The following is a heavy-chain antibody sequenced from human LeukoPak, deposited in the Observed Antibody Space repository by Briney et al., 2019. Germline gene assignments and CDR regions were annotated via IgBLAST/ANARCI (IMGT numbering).Heavy chain of an antibody. CDR3: ARHYYDSSGYYHDAFDI. J-gene: IGHJ3*02. CDR2: IYYTGTT. CDR1: RGSISTYY. Sequence: SETLSLTCTVSRGSISTYYWNWIRQPPGKGLEWIGYIYYTGTTDYNPSLKSRVTISVDTSKNQFSLKLSSVTAADTAVYYCARHYYDSSGYYHDAFDIWGQGTMVTVSS. V-gene: IGHV4-59*08. D-gene: IGHD3-22*01.